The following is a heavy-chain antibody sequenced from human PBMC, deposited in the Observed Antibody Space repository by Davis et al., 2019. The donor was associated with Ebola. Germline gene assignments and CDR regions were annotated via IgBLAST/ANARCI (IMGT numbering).Heavy chain of an antibody. V-gene: IGHV1-69*10. J-gene: IGHJ4*02. CDR1: GGTFSSYA. CDR3: VRDLRGWGDFDY. Sequence: AASVKVSCKASGGTFSSYAISWVRQAPGQGLEWMGGIIPILGIANYAQKFQGRVTITADKSTSTAYMELSSLTSGDTAVYYCVRDLRGWGDFDYWGQGTLVTVSS. CDR2: IIPILGIA. D-gene: IGHD3-10*01.